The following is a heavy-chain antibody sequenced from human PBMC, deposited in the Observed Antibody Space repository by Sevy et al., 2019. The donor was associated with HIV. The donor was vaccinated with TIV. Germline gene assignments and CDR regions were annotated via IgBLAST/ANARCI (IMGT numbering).Heavy chain of an antibody. Sequence: PGGSLRLSCAASGFIFTNYGMHWVRQAPGKGLEWVAVISHDGSLKYYADSVRGRVTISRDSSKNTVSLQMNSLRLEDTAVYYCAKGSRATGSAFDIWGQGTMVTVSS. V-gene: IGHV3-30*18. CDR2: ISHDGSLK. D-gene: IGHD2-15*01. CDR1: GFIFTNYG. CDR3: AKGSRATGSAFDI. J-gene: IGHJ3*02.